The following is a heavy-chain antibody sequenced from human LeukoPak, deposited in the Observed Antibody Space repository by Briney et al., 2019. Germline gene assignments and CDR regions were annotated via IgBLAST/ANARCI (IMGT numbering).Heavy chain of an antibody. Sequence: GGSLRLSCAASGFTFSSYAMSWVRQAPGKGLEWVSAISGSGGSTYYADSVKGRFTISRDNSKNTLYLQMNSLRAEDTAVYYCAKDWRYSSSWYHGLDAFDIWGQGTMVTVSS. CDR2: ISGSGGST. D-gene: IGHD6-13*01. V-gene: IGHV3-23*01. J-gene: IGHJ3*02. CDR1: GFTFSSYA. CDR3: AKDWRYSSSWYHGLDAFDI.